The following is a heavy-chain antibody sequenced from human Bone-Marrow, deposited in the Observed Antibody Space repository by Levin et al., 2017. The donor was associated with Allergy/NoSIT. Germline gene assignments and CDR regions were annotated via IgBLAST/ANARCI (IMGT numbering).Heavy chain of an antibody. CDR1: GFTFSDHY. CDR2: IRNRADSYST. V-gene: IGHV3-72*01. CDR3: VRDSRFHYTDY. J-gene: IGHJ4*02. D-gene: IGHD6-13*01. Sequence: GGSLRLSCSVSGFTFSDHYMDWVRQAPGKGLEWVGRIRNRADSYSTEYAASVRGRFSFSRDDSTDSLHLQMNSLKIEDSAVYCCVRDSRFHYTDYWGQGTLVTVSP.